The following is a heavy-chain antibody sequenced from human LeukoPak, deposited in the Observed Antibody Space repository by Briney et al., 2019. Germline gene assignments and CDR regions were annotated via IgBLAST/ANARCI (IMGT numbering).Heavy chain of an antibody. D-gene: IGHD4-17*01. Sequence: GGSLRLSCAASGFTFITYGMHWVRQAPGKGLEWVAFIRYDGSNKYYADSVKGRFTISRDSSKNTLYLQMNSLRAEDTALYYCAKDNYDYGDYDGGDYWGQGTLVTVSS. V-gene: IGHV3-30*02. J-gene: IGHJ4*02. CDR2: IRYDGSNK. CDR1: GFTFITYG. CDR3: AKDNYDYGDYDGGDY.